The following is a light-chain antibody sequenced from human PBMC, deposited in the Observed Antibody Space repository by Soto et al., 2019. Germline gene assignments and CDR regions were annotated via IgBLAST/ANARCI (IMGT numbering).Light chain of an antibody. CDR3: QNLDSAAFT. J-gene: IGKJ3*01. CDR2: AAS. V-gene: IGKV1-27*01. Sequence: DIQMTHSPSSLSASVGDRVTITCRASQGISNYLAWYQQRPGKAPELLIYAASTLQPGVPSRFSGSGSGTDFALTISSLLPEDVATYYCQNLDSAAFTFGPGTKVDIK. CDR1: QGISNY.